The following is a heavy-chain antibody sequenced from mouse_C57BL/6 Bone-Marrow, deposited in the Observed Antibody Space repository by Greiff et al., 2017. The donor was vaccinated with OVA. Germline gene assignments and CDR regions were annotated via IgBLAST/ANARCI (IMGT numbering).Heavy chain of an antibody. CDR2: INPNNGGT. CDR3: AIAYDGCYAWFAY. Sequence: EVQLQQSGPELVKPGASVKISRKASGYTFTDYYMNWVKQSHGKSPEWIGDINPNNGGTSHNQKFKGKATLTVDKSSSTAYMELRILTSEDSAVYYCAIAYDGCYAWFAYWGQGTLVTVSA. D-gene: IGHD2-3*01. J-gene: IGHJ3*01. CDR1: GYTFTDYY. V-gene: IGHV1-26*01.